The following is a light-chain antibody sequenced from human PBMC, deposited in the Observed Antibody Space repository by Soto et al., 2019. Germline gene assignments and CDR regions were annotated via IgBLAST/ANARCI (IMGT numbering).Light chain of an antibody. Sequence: EIVMTQSPATLSVSPGERATLSCRASQSVSSSLAWYQQKPGQAPRLVIYGAFTRATGIPARFSGSGSGTEFTLTISGLQSEYFAVYDCQQYNSWPPLTFGGGTKVEIK. J-gene: IGKJ4*01. CDR3: QQYNSWPPLT. CDR1: QSVSSS. CDR2: GAF. V-gene: IGKV3-15*01.